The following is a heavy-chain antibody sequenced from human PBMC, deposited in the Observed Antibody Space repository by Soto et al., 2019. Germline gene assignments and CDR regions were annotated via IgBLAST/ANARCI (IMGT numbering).Heavy chain of an antibody. V-gene: IGHV3-33*01. J-gene: IGHJ6*02. D-gene: IGHD2-8*01. CDR2: IWYDGGIK. CDR1: GFTFNTYG. CDR3: ARIDCTVDTCRPYAYYGMDV. Sequence: QGQLVESGGGVVQPGRSLRLSCAASGFTFNTYGMHWVRQVPGKGLEWVAVIWYDGGIKYYADSTRGLFTVSRDNSRNTLYIQMNSLRVEDTAVYYCARIDCTVDTCRPYAYYGMDVWGQGTTVTVSS.